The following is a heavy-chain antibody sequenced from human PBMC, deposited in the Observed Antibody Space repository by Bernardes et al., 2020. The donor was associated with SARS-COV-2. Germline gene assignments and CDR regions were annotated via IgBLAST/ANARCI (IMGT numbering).Heavy chain of an antibody. Sequence: ASVKVSCKASGYTFTGYYMHWVRQSPGQGLEWMGWINPNSGGTNYAQKFQGRVTMTRDTSISTAYMELRRLRSDDTAVYYCAIPPTNYERYGMDVWGQGTTVTVSS. J-gene: IGHJ6*02. CDR3: AIPPTNYERYGMDV. CDR1: GYTFTGYY. D-gene: IGHD3-22*01. CDR2: INPNSGGT. V-gene: IGHV1-2*02.